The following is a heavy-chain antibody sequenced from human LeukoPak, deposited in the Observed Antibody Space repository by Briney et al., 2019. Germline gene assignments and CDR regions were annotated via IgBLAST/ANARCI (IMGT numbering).Heavy chain of an antibody. Sequence: GGSLRLSCAASGFTFSSYSMNWVRQAPGKGLEWVSYISSSSSTIDYADSVKGRFTISRDNAKNSLYLQMNRLRDEDTAVYSCARVSTGYYSVDYWGQGTLVTVSS. CDR3: ARVSTGYYSVDY. D-gene: IGHD3-22*01. CDR2: ISSSSSTI. J-gene: IGHJ4*02. CDR1: GFTFSSYS. V-gene: IGHV3-48*02.